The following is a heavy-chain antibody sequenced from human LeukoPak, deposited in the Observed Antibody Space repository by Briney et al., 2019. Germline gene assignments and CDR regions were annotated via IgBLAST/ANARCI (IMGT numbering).Heavy chain of an antibody. CDR3: ARDRFCGGDCSYFDY. J-gene: IGHJ4*02. D-gene: IGHD2-21*02. CDR2: ISSSSYT. CDR1: GFIFSNYA. Sequence: PGRSLRLSCAASGFIFSNYAMNWVRQAPGKGLEWVSYISSSSYTNYADSVKGRFTISRDNAKNSLYLQMNSLRAEDTAVYYCARDRFCGGDCSYFDYWGQGTLVTVSS. V-gene: IGHV3-11*05.